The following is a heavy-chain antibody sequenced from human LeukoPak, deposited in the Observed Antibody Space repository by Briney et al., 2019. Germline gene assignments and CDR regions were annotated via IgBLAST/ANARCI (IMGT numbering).Heavy chain of an antibody. J-gene: IGHJ4*02. CDR1: GYSITSGYY. V-gene: IGHV4-38-2*02. Sequence: PSETLSLTCIVSGYSITSGYYWGWIRQPPGKGLEWIGSIYESGRTYYNPSLKSRVTISVDTSKNQFSLRLTSVTAADTAVYYCARLEYGGSDFWGQGTLVTVSS. CDR2: IYESGRT. CDR3: ARLEYGGSDF. D-gene: IGHD4-23*01.